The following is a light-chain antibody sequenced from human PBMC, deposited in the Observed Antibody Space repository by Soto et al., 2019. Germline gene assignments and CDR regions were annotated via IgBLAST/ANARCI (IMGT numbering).Light chain of an antibody. CDR2: KAS. J-gene: IGKJ4*02. CDR1: QSISSW. Sequence: GDRVTITCRASQSISSWLAWYQQKPGKAPKLLIYKASTLKSGVPSRFSGSGSGTEFTLTISSLQPDDFATYYCQHYNSYSEAFGGGTKVDIK. V-gene: IGKV1-5*03. CDR3: QHYNSYSEA.